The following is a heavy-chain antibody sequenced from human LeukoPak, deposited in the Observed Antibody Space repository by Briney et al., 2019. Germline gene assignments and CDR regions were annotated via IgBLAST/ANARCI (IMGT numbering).Heavy chain of an antibody. J-gene: IGHJ6*03. CDR1: GFTFSSYG. CDR3: AKSLGYCSSTSCSNYYYYYMDV. V-gene: IGHV3-30*02. D-gene: IGHD2-2*01. CDR2: IRYDGSNK. Sequence: GGSLRLSCAASGFTFSSYGMHWVRQAPGKGLEWVAFIRYDGSNKYYADSVKGRFTISRDNSKNTLYLQMNSLRAEDTAVYYCAKSLGYCSSTSCSNYYYYYMDVWGKGTTVTVSS.